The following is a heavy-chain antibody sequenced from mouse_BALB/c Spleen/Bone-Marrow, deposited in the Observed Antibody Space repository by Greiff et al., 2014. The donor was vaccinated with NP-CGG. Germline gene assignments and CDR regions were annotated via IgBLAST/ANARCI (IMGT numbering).Heavy chain of an antibody. J-gene: IGHJ2*01. V-gene: IGHV5-6-5*01. CDR2: ISSGGST. CDR3: AREVDGWYYFDY. CDR1: GFTFSNYA. Sequence: EVQVVESGGGLVKPGGSLKLSCAASGFTFSNYAMSWVRQTPEKRLEWVASISSGGSTYYPDSVKGRFTISRDNARNILYLQMSSLRSEDTAMYYCAREVDGWYYFDYWGQGTTLTVSS. D-gene: IGHD2-3*01.